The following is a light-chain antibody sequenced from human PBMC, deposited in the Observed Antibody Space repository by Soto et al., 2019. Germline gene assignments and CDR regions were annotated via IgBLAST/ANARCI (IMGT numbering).Light chain of an antibody. Sequence: QSVLTQPASESGSPGESITIPCPGTSSDVGGYNSVSWYQHHPGKAPKLILHDVGDRPSGVSYRFSGSKSGNTASLTISGLQAADEADYFCSSFTSSMTNVFGSGTKVTVL. J-gene: IGLJ1*01. CDR3: SSFTSSMTNV. CDR1: SSDVGGYNS. V-gene: IGLV2-14*03. CDR2: DVG.